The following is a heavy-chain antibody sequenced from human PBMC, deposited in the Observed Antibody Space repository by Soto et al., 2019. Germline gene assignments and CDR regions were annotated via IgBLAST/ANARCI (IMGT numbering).Heavy chain of an antibody. V-gene: IGHV4-34*01. Sequence: SGTLSLTCAVYGGSFSGYYWSWIRQPPGKGLEWIGEINHSGSTNYNPSLKSRVTISVDTSKNQFSLKPSSVTAADTAVYYCARGKLSDYVWGSYRYHFDYWGQGTVVTVS. J-gene: IGHJ4*02. CDR3: ARGKLSDYVWGSYRYHFDY. CDR1: GGSFSGYY. CDR2: INHSGST. D-gene: IGHD3-16*02.